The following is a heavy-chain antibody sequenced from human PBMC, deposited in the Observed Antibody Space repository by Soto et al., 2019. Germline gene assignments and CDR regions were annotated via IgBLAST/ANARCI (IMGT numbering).Heavy chain of an antibody. CDR1: WCSFTIYW. J-gene: IGHJ6*02. CDR2: IYPGDSDT. CDR3: ARRDPPSSGMDV. V-gene: IGHV5-51*01. Sequence: PGESLKISCNGSWCSFTIYWIGGVRQTPGKGVEWMGIIYPGDSDTRYSPSFQGQVTISADQSISTAYLQWSSLKASDTAMYYCARRDPPSSGMDVWGQGTTVPVS. D-gene: IGHD6-6*01.